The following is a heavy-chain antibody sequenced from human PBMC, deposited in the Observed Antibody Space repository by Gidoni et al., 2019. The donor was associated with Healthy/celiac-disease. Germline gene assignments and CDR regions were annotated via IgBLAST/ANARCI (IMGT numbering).Heavy chain of an antibody. CDR3: AKRITMIVVVGDAFDI. J-gene: IGHJ3*02. V-gene: IGHV3-23*01. Sequence: FTISRDNSKNTLYLQMNGQRAEDTAVYYCAKRITMIVVVGDAFDIWGQGTMVTVSS. D-gene: IGHD3-22*01.